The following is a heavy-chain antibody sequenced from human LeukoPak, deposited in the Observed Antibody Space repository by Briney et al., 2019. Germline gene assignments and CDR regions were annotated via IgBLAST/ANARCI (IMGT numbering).Heavy chain of an antibody. CDR3: ARVFRGAVTSNWFDP. J-gene: IGHJ5*02. CDR1: GGPIHGFY. V-gene: IGHV4-59*01. Sequence: SETLSLTFTVSGGPIHGFYWTWTRPPPGKGLEWIGYLSDSGSTNYNPSLKSRVTMSVDSSNTEFSLRLSSVTAAVTAVYYCARVFRGAVTSNWFDPWGQGMLVTVSS. CDR2: LSDSGST. D-gene: IGHD4-17*01.